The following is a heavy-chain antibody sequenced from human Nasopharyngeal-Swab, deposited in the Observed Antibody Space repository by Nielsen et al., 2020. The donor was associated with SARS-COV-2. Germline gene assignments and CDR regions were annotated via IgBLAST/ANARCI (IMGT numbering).Heavy chain of an antibody. J-gene: IGHJ4*02. D-gene: IGHD3-3*01. V-gene: IGHV1-3*01. CDR3: AREGATIFGVVIVGDY. CDR2: INAGNGNT. Sequence: ASVKVSCKASGYTFTSYAMHWVRQAPGQRLEWMGWINAGNGNTKYSQKLQGRVTITRDTSASTAYMELSSLRSEDTAVYYCAREGATIFGVVIVGDYWGQGTLVTVSS. CDR1: GYTFTSYA.